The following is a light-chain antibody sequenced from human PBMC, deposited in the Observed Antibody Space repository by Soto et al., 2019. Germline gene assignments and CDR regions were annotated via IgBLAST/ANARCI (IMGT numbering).Light chain of an antibody. CDR1: QSVSSSY. CDR2: GAS. V-gene: IGKV3-20*01. J-gene: IGKJ2*01. Sequence: EIVLTQSPGTLSLSPGERATLSCRASQSVSSSYLAWYQQKPGQAPRLLIYGASSRATGIPDRFSGSGSGTYFTLTSSRLEPEDFAVYYCQQYGSSPDTFGQGTKLEIK. CDR3: QQYGSSPDT.